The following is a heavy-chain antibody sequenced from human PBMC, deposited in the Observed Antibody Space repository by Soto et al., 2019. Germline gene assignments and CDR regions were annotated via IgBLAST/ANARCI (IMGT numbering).Heavy chain of an antibody. Sequence: SETLSLTCAVSGYSIRSGYFWGWIRQPPGKGLEWIGSMYHSGITYYNLSLKSRVTISADTSKNQLSLKLSSATAADTAVYYCARSMYSTSAQLYYGMDVWGQGTTVTSP. V-gene: IGHV4-38-2*01. CDR2: MYHSGIT. CDR3: ARSMYSTSAQLYYGMDV. D-gene: IGHD6-6*01. CDR1: GYSIRSGYF. J-gene: IGHJ6*02.